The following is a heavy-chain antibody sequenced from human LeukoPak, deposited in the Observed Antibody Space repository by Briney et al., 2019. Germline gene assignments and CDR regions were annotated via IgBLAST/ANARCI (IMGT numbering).Heavy chain of an antibody. CDR3: ARDLTVTTDYYYYGMDV. V-gene: IGHV1-69*05. CDR1: GGTFSSYP. D-gene: IGHD4-17*01. Sequence: SVKVSCKASGGTFSSYPVSWVRQAPGQGLEWMGGIIPIFDTPTYAQKFQGRVTMTRDTSTSTVYMELSSLRSEDTAVYYCARDLTVTTDYYYYGMDVWGQGTTVTVSS. J-gene: IGHJ6*02. CDR2: IIPIFDTP.